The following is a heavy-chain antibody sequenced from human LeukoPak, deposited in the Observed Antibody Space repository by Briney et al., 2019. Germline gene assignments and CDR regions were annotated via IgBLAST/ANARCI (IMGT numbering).Heavy chain of an antibody. D-gene: IGHD5-24*01. CDR3: ARAAGRWLQLHPFDY. J-gene: IGHJ4*02. CDR2: ISSSGSTI. V-gene: IGHV3-11*01. CDR1: GFTFSDYY. Sequence: GGSLSLSCAASGFTFSDYYMSWIRQAPGKGLEWVSYISSSGSTIYYADSVKGRFTISRDNAKNSLYLQMNSLRAEDTAVYYCARAAGRWLQLHPFDYWGQGTLVTVSS.